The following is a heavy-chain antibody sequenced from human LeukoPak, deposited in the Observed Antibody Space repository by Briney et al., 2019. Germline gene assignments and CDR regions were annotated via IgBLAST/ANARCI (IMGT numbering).Heavy chain of an antibody. CDR2: ISSNGGST. J-gene: IGHJ4*02. D-gene: IGHD4-17*01. CDR1: GFTFSSYA. V-gene: IGHV3-64*01. Sequence: GGSLRLSCAASGFTFSSYAMHWVRQAPGKGLEYVSAISSNGGSTYYANSVKGRFTISRDNSKNTLYLQMGSLRADDMAVYYCARASKYATANVDYWGQGTLVTASS. CDR3: ARASKYATANVDY.